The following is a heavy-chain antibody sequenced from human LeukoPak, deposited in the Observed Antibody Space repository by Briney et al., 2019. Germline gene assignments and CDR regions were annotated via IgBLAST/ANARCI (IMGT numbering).Heavy chain of an antibody. CDR1: GYTFTSYG. V-gene: IGHV1-18*04. J-gene: IGHJ4*02. CDR2: ISAYNGNT. D-gene: IGHD3-10*01. CDR3: ARDHLWPRQFDY. Sequence: ASVKVSCKASGYTFTSYGTSWVRQAPGQGLEWMGWISAYNGNTNYAQKLQGRVTVATDTSTSTAYMELRSLRSDDTAVYYCARDHLWPRQFDYWGQGTLVTVSS.